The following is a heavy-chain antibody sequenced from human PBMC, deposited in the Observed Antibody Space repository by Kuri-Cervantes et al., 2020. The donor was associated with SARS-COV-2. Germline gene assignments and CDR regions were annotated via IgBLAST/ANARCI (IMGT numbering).Heavy chain of an antibody. D-gene: IGHD3-9*01. CDR3: AKADWANYYYYYGMDV. Sequence: GESLKISCSASGFTFSSYAMHWVRQAPGKGLEYVSAISSNGGSTYYADSVKGRFTISRDNSKNTLYLQMNSLRAEDTAVYYCAKADWANYYYYYGMDVWGQGTTVTVSS. V-gene: IGHV3-64*04. J-gene: IGHJ6*02. CDR2: ISSNGGST. CDR1: GFTFSSYA.